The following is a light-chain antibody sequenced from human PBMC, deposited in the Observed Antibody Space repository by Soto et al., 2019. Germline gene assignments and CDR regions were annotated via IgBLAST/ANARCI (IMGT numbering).Light chain of an antibody. J-gene: IGLJ1*01. CDR3: SSYTNINTRACV. V-gene: IGLV2-8*01. CDR2: EVS. CDR1: SSDVGGYNY. Sequence: QSVLTQPPSASGSPGQSVTISCTGTSSDVGGYNYVSWYQQHPGKAPKLMIYEVSKRPSGVPDRFSGSKSGNTASLTVPGLQVEDEADYYCSSYTNINTRACVFGTGTKLTVL.